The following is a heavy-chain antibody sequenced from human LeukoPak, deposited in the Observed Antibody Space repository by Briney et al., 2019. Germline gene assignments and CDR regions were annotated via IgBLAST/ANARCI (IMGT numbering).Heavy chain of an antibody. CDR1: GGTFSSYA. CDR3: ARDRAMVRGVNGMDV. V-gene: IGHV1-69*04. CDR2: IIPILGIA. J-gene: IGHJ6*02. D-gene: IGHD3-10*01. Sequence: EASVKVSCKASGGTFSSYAISWVRQAPGQGLEWMGRIIPILGIANYAQKFQGRVTITADKSTSTAYMELSSLRSEDTAVYYCARDRAMVRGVNGMDVWGQGTTVTVSS.